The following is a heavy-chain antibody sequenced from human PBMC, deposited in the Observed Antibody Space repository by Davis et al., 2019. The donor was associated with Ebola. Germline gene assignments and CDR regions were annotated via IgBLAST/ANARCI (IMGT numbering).Heavy chain of an antibody. D-gene: IGHD6-13*01. Sequence: GESLKISCAASGFTFSSYEMNWVRQAPGKGLEWVSYISSSGSTIYYADSVKGRFTISRDNAKNSLYLQMNSLRAEDTAVYYCARVVQQQLVYYYYGMDVWGQGTTVTVSS. V-gene: IGHV3-48*03. CDR3: ARVVQQQLVYYYYGMDV. J-gene: IGHJ6*02. CDR1: GFTFSSYE. CDR2: ISSSGSTI.